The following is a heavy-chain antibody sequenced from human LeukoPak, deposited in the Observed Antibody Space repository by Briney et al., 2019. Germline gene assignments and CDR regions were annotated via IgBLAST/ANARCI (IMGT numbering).Heavy chain of an antibody. CDR3: ARADRDGNKRFLD. CDR2: VSNSGTTT. J-gene: IGHJ4*02. V-gene: IGHV3-48*02. Sequence: PGGSLRLSCAASGFTFSSYSVIWARQAPGKGLEWVSYVSNSGTTTYYADSVKGRFTISRDNGKNLVSLQMNSLRDEDTAVYYCARADRDGNKRFLDWGQGTLSPSPQ. CDR1: GFTFSSYS. D-gene: IGHD5-24*01.